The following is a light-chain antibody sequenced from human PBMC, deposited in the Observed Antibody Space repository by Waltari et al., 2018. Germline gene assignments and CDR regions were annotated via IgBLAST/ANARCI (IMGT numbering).Light chain of an antibody. CDR2: WAS. CDR1: QSVFYSPKNKNN. J-gene: IGKJ2*01. CDR3: QQYYTTPYT. V-gene: IGKV4-1*01. Sequence: IVLTQSPDSLAVSLGQRATINCTSSQSVFYSPKNKNNLAWYQQKPGQPPKLLIYWASTRESGVPDRFSGSGSGTDFTLTISSLQAEDVAVYYCQQYYTTPYTFGQGTKLEIK.